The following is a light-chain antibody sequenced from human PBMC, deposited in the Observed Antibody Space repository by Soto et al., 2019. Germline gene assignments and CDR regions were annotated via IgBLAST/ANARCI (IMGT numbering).Light chain of an antibody. CDR1: QSISYS. CDR2: VAS. J-gene: IGKJ2*01. CDR3: QQTFSPPYT. V-gene: IGKV1-39*01. Sequence: DIQTTQSLSSLSASVGDTVAITCLASQSISYSLGWYQQKPGKAPKFLIYVASTLQRGVPSRFSGSGSGTDFTLTISSLQPEDVATYYCQQTFSPPYTFGQGTKLEIK.